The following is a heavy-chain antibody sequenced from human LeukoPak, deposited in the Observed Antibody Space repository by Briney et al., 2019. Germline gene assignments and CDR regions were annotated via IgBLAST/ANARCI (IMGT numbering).Heavy chain of an antibody. Sequence: PSETLSLTCTVSGGSISSYYWSWIRQPPGKGLEWIGYIYYSGRNTYNPSLKSQVPIPVNTSKNQFSLKLSSVTAADTAVYYWVRHTSVVTPLDYWGQGTLVTVSS. CDR1: GGSISSYY. CDR3: VRHTSVVTPLDY. D-gene: IGHD4-23*01. CDR2: IYYSGRN. V-gene: IGHV4-59*08. J-gene: IGHJ4*02.